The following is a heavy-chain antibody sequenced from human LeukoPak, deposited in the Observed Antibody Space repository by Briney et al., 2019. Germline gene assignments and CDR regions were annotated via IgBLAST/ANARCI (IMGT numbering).Heavy chain of an antibody. CDR3: ARDGLTGTTPGDY. Sequence: PGGSLRLSCAASGFTFSSYSMNWVRQAPGKGLEWASYISSSSSTIYYADSVKGRFTISRDNAKNSLYLQMNSLRAEDTAVYYCARDGLTGTTPGDYWGQGTLVTVSS. CDR2: ISSSSSTI. J-gene: IGHJ4*02. D-gene: IGHD1-7*01. V-gene: IGHV3-48*01. CDR1: GFTFSSYS.